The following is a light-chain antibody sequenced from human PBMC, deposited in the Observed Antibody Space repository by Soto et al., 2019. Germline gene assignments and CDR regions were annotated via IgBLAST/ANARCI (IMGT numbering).Light chain of an antibody. Sequence: QSALTQPASVSGSPGQSITISCTGTSSDVGGYNYVSWYQQHPGKAPKLMIYDVSNRPSGVSNRFSGSTSGNTAFLTISGLQAEDDADYYCSSYTSRSTWVFGGGTKLTVL. CDR3: SSYTSRSTWV. J-gene: IGLJ3*02. CDR2: DVS. V-gene: IGLV2-14*01. CDR1: SSDVGGYNY.